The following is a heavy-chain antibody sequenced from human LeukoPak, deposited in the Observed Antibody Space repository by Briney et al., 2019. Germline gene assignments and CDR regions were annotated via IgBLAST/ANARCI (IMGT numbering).Heavy chain of an antibody. D-gene: IGHD6-19*01. Sequence: GGSLRLSCAASGFTFSNSAMTWVRQAPGKGLEWVASISDGGGDTYYADPVKGRLTISRVNSKSTLYLQMNSLRAEDTAVYYCAKERYSSGWSDSFDYWGQGTLVTVSS. CDR1: GFTFSNSA. V-gene: IGHV3-23*01. CDR2: ISDGGGDT. CDR3: AKERYSSGWSDSFDY. J-gene: IGHJ4*02.